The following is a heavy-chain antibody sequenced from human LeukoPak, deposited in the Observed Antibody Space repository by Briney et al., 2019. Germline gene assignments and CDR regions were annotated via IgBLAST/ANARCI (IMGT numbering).Heavy chain of an antibody. V-gene: IGHV7-4-1*02. CDR1: GYSLNTLA. J-gene: IGHJ2*01. CDR2: INTNTGNP. Sequence: GASVTVSCKASGYSLNTLAMQGVRQAPGRGLEWVGWINTNTGNPTSAQGFTGRFVFSLDTSVSTGYLQISSLKAEDTAVYYCARGSGNYEGYFDLWGRGTLVTVSS. D-gene: IGHD4-23*01. CDR3: ARGSGNYEGYFDL.